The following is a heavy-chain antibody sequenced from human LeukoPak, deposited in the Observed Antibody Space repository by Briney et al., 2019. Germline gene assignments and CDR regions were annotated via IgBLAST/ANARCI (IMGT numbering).Heavy chain of an antibody. CDR3: AKDAVAGTHYFDY. CDR2: FNPSGGGT. J-gene: IGHJ4*02. D-gene: IGHD6-19*01. V-gene: IGHV1-46*01. CDR1: GYTFTTYY. Sequence: ASVKVSCKTSGYTFTTYYVHWVRQAPGQGLEWMGLFNPSGGGTSYAQKFQGRVTMTRDTSTSTVYMELSSLRSEDTAVYYCAKDAVAGTHYFDYWGQGTLVTASP.